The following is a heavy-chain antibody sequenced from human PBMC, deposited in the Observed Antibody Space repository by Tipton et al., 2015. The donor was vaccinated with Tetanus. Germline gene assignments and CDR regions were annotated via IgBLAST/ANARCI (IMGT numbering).Heavy chain of an antibody. J-gene: IGHJ6*02. CDR2: IDYNGST. CDR3: ARDQTPTFYYDSGTYGGGINV. V-gene: IGHV4-4*08. D-gene: IGHD3-10*01. CDR1: GGSISRYY. Sequence: TLSLTCTISGGSISRYYWAWIRQTPGKGLEWIGYIDYNGSTKYNPSLRSRVTLSLDTSKNAFSLKMTSVTAADTAVYFCARDQTPTFYYDSGTYGGGINVWGQGTTVTVSS.